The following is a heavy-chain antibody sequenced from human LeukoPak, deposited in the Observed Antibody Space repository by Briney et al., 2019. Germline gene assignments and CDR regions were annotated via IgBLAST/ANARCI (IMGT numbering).Heavy chain of an antibody. CDR2: IFGAGTT. CDR3: ARANQFGGYFDY. D-gene: IGHD2-15*01. Sequence: PGGSLRLSCAASGFTLSGDYMSWVRQAPGKGLEWVSVIFGAGTTYYADSVKGRFTISRDNSKNTLYLQMNSLRAEDTAVYYCARANQFGGYFDYWGQGTLVTVST. CDR1: GFTLSGDY. V-gene: IGHV3-53*01. J-gene: IGHJ4*02.